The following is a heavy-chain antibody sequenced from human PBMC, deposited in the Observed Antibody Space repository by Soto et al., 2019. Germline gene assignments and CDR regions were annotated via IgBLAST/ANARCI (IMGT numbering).Heavy chain of an antibody. J-gene: IGHJ6*02. CDR3: ARGRRAVTPRPDYYYGMDV. Sequence: QVQLQESGPGLVKPSQTLSLTCTVSGGSISSGGYYWSWIRQHPGKGLEWIGYIYYSGSTYYNPSLMSRVTISVDTSKNQFSLKLSSVTAADTAVYYCARGRRAVTPRPDYYYGMDVWGQGTTVTVSS. CDR2: IYYSGST. D-gene: IGHD4-17*01. CDR1: GGSISSGGYY. V-gene: IGHV4-31*03.